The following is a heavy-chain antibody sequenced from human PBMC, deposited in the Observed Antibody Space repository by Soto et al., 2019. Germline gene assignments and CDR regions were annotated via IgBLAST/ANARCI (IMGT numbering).Heavy chain of an antibody. Sequence: GGSLRLSCAASGFTFSSYGMHWVRQAPGKGLEWVAVISYDGSNKYYADSVKGRFTISRDNSKNTLYLQMNSLRAEDTAVYYCAKDLSHYYDSSGYYGYWGKAPLVTVSS. CDR1: GFTFSSYG. J-gene: IGHJ4*02. CDR2: ISYDGSNK. D-gene: IGHD3-22*01. V-gene: IGHV3-30*18. CDR3: AKDLSHYYDSSGYYGY.